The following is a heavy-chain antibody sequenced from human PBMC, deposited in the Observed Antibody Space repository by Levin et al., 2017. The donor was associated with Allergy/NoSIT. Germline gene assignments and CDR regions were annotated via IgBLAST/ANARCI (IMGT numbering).Heavy chain of an antibody. D-gene: IGHD2-15*01. CDR3: LQSSTDIADP. Sequence: GGSLRLSCAASGFTFNNYDMSWVRQAPGKGLEWVSAISGSGDSTYYADSVKGRFTISRDNSKKALDLQMNSLRAEDTAVYYCLQSSTDIADPWGQGTLVTVSS. CDR1: GFTFNNYD. J-gene: IGHJ5*02. CDR2: ISGSGDST. V-gene: IGHV3-23*01.